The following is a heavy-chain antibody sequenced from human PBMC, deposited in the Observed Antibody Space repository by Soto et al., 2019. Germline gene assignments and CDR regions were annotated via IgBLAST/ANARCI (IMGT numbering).Heavy chain of an antibody. CDR2: ITATGDRT. CDR3: ATMNGYFEY. CDR1: GFSFSTYS. Sequence: EVQLLESGGGLVQPGGSLRLSCADSGFSFSTYSMSWVRQTPGKGLEWVSAITATGDRTYYADSVTGSFTISRDNSKKTHYLQMTSLRAEDTAMYYCATMNGYFEYWGQGTPVTVSS. D-gene: IGHD3-22*01. J-gene: IGHJ4*02. V-gene: IGHV3-23*01.